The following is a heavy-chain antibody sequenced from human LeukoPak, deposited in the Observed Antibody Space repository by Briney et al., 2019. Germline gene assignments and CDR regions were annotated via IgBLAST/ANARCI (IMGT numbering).Heavy chain of an antibody. CDR1: GGSISSYY. Sequence: SETLSLTCTVSGGSISSYYWSWIRQPPGKGPEWIGYIYYSGSTNYNPSLKSRVTISVDTSKNQFSLKLSSVTAADTAVYYCARDRGSSGWYMEYYFDYWGQGTLVTVSS. CDR2: IYYSGST. V-gene: IGHV4-59*01. CDR3: ARDRGSSGWYMEYYFDY. D-gene: IGHD6-19*01. J-gene: IGHJ4*02.